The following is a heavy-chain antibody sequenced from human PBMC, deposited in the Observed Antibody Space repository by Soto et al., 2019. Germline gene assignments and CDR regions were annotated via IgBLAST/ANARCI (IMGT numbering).Heavy chain of an antibody. D-gene: IGHD1-7*01. CDR1: GFTFSNYV. CDR2: ISYSADKT. V-gene: IGHV3-23*01. Sequence: EVQLLESGGGLVQPGGSLSLSFAASGFTFSNYVLNWVGQAPGKGLEWVSTISYSADKTFYADSVKGRFTISRDNSRDTLFLQMNSLRADDAAVYYCARRARTATTNWGAFDIWGQGTMVTVSS. CDR3: ARRARTATTNWGAFDI. J-gene: IGHJ3*02.